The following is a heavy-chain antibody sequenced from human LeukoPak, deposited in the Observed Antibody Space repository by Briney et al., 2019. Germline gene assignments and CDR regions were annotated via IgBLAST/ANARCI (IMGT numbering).Heavy chain of an antibody. CDR2: INWNGGST. Sequence: PGGSLRLSCAASGFTFDDYGMSWVRQAPGKGLEWVSGINWNGGSTGYADSVKGRFTISRDNAKNSLYLQMNSLRAEDTAVYYCARARPYYYGSGIRYYFDYWGQGTLVTVSS. CDR1: GFTFDDYG. V-gene: IGHV3-20*04. J-gene: IGHJ4*02. CDR3: ARARPYYYGSGIRYYFDY. D-gene: IGHD3-10*01.